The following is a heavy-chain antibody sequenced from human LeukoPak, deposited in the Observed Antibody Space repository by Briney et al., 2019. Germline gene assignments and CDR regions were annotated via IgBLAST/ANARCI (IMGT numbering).Heavy chain of an antibody. Sequence: GGSLRLSCAASGFTFSSYAMSWVRQAPGKGLEWVSGISASGSSTYYADSVKGRFTISRDNSKDTLYLQMSSLRAEDAAVYYCAKDRAYSGSPRAFDIWGQGTVVTVSS. CDR3: AKDRAYSGSPRAFDI. CDR1: GFTFSSYA. D-gene: IGHD1-26*01. CDR2: ISASGSST. V-gene: IGHV3-23*01. J-gene: IGHJ3*02.